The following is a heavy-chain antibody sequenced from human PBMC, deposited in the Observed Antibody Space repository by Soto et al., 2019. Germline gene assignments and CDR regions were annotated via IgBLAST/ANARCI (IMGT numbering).Heavy chain of an antibody. CDR3: ARLRGRQYYYYYGMDV. V-gene: IGHV5-51*01. J-gene: IGHJ6*02. CDR2: IYPGDSDT. D-gene: IGHD3-10*01. Sequence: GESLKLSCKGSGYSFTRYLIGWVRQMPGKGLEWMGIIYPGDSDTRYSPSFQGQVTISADKSISTAYLQWSSLKASDTAMYYCARLRGRQYYYYYGMDVWGQGTTVTVSS. CDR1: GYSFTRYL.